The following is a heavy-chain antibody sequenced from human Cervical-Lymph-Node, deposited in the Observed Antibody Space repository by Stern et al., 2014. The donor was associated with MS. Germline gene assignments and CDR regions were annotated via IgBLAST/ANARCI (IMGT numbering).Heavy chain of an antibody. CDR1: GYTFTSYY. CDR3: AGGYTFDY. CDR2: IHPNDGSA. D-gene: IGHD5-18*01. Sequence: VQLVESGAEVKKPGASVKVSCKASGYTFTSYYMHWVRKAPGQGLEWMGIIHPNDGSASYAQKVQARDTMNSDTTTNTLYMELSSLSSEDTAVYYCAGGYTFDYWGQGTLVTVSS. V-gene: IGHV1-46*01. J-gene: IGHJ4*02.